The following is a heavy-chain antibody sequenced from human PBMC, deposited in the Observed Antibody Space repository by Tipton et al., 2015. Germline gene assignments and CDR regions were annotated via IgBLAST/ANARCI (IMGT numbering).Heavy chain of an antibody. Sequence: GLVKPAETLSLTCTDSGDSISSYYWSWIRQPPGKGLERIGYVHYSGSTNYNPSLMSRVTISVDTSKNQFSLKLTSVTAADTAVYYCAREKWELLPFFDYWGQGALVTVSS. V-gene: IGHV4-59*01. D-gene: IGHD1-26*01. CDR3: AREKWELLPFFDY. CDR2: VHYSGST. J-gene: IGHJ4*02. CDR1: GDSISSYY.